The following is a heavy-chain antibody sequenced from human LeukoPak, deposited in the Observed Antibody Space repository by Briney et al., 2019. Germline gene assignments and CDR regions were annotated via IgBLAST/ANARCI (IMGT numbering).Heavy chain of an antibody. V-gene: IGHV3-7*01. CDR3: ARDFWFGESGAGGYFDY. D-gene: IGHD3-10*01. Sequence: GGSLRLSCAASGFTSSSYWMSWVRQAPGKGLEWVANIKQDGSEKYYVDSVKGRFTISRDNSKNTLYLQMNNLRDEDTAVYYCARDFWFGESGAGGYFDYWGQGTLVTVSS. CDR1: GFTSSSYW. J-gene: IGHJ4*02. CDR2: IKQDGSEK.